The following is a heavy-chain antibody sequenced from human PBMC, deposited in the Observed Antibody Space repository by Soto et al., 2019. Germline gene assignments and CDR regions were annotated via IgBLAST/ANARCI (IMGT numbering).Heavy chain of an antibody. J-gene: IGHJ3*01. CDR3: ARSAQWDGVDP. CDR2: ISYSGST. D-gene: IGHD2-21*01. V-gene: IGHV4-31*03. CDR1: AGSISTINYY. Sequence: QVQLQESGPGLVRPSQTLSLTCTVSAGSISTINYYWSWIRQHPEKGLEWIGYISYSGSTFYHSSLKSRVTISLDTSKKQCSLTLTSVTAADTAVYYCARSAQWDGVDPWGQGTMVTVSS.